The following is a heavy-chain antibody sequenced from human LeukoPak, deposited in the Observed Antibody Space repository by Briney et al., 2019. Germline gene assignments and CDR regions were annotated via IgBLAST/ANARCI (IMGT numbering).Heavy chain of an antibody. J-gene: IGHJ5*02. CDR1: GYTFTGYY. CDR2: INPNSGGT. Sequence: ASVKVSCKASGYTFTGYYMHWVRQAPGQGLEWMGWINPNSGGTNYAQKFQGWVTMTRDTSISTAYMELSRLRSDDTAVYYCARGGNRGDNWFDPWGQGTLVTVSS. D-gene: IGHD3-10*01. CDR3: ARGGNRGDNWFDP. V-gene: IGHV1-2*04.